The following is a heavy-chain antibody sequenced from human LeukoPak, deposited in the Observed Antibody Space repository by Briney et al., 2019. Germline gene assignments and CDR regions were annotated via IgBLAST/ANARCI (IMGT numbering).Heavy chain of an antibody. J-gene: IGHJ3*02. D-gene: IGHD3-3*02. CDR1: GGSISSYY. V-gene: IGHV4-59*01. CDR2: IYNSGGT. CDR3: ARHFLLHAFDI. Sequence: SGTLSLTCTVSGGSISSYYWSWIRQPPGKGLEWIGYIYNSGGTSYNPSLKSRVTISVDASKNQFSLKLSSVTPADTAVYYCARHFLLHAFDIWGQGTMVTVSS.